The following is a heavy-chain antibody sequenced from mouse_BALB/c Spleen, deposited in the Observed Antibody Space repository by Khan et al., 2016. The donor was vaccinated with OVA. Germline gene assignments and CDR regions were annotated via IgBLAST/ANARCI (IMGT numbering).Heavy chain of an antibody. CDR3: ARLLINFDY. CDR2: INPSNGRT. V-gene: IGHV1S81*02. Sequence: QVQLQQPGAELVNPGASVNLSCKASGYTLTSYWMHWVKQRPGQGLEWIGEINPSNGRTNYHEKFKSKATLTVDTSSSTASLQLSSPTAEDSAVYYCARLLINFDYWGQGTTLTVSS. CDR1: GYTLTSYW. D-gene: IGHD2-1*01. J-gene: IGHJ2*01.